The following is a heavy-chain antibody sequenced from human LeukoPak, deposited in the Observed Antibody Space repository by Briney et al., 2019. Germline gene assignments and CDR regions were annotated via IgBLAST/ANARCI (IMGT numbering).Heavy chain of an antibody. CDR2: ISTNTGDP. J-gene: IGHJ5*02. D-gene: IGHD1-26*01. V-gene: IGHV7-4-1*02. Sequence: ASVKVSCKASGYTFTSYAMNWVRQAPGQGLEWMGWISTNTGDPTYAQDFTGRFVFSLDTSVSTAYLQISSLKAEDTAVYYCARDHGSERFWFDPWGQGTLVTVSS. CDR1: GYTFTSYA. CDR3: ARDHGSERFWFDP.